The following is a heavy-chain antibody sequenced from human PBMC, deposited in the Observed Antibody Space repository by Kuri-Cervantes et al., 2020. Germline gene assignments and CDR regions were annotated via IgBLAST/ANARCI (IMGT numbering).Heavy chain of an antibody. CDR2: IIPIFGTA. V-gene: IGHV1-69*06. CDR1: GYTFSSYA. Sequence: SVKVSCKASGYTFSSYAISWVRQAPGQGLEWMGGIIPIFGTANYAQKFQGRVTITADKSTSTAYMELSSLRSEDTAVYYCARERGGYCSGGSCYRSYPLDYWGQGTLVTVSS. D-gene: IGHD2-15*01. CDR3: ARERGGYCSGGSCYRSYPLDY. J-gene: IGHJ4*02.